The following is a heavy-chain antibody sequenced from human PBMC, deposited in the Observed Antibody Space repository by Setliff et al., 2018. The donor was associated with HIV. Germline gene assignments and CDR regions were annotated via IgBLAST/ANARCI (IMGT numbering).Heavy chain of an antibody. CDR1: GDSIISSRNF. D-gene: IGHD3-10*01. J-gene: IGHJ5*02. Sequence: SETLSLTCTVSGDSIISSRNFWGWIRQTPGKGLEWIGEVHYSGRTAYNPSLQSRVAISVDMYRNQFFLRLTSVTAADTSVYYCARHRAQRGSGTYYDDWFDPWGQGTLVTVSS. CDR2: VHYSGRT. V-gene: IGHV4-39*07. CDR3: ARHRAQRGSGTYYDDWFDP.